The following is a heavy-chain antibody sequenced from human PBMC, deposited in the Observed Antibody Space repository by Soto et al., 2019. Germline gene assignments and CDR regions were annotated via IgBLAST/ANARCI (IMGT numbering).Heavy chain of an antibody. J-gene: IGHJ6*02. D-gene: IGHD2-15*01. CDR2: MYHSGST. V-gene: IGHV4-39*01. Sequence: TSETLSLTCTVSGASVTSISYYWGWIRQPPGKGLEWIGSMYHSGSTYFNPSLKSRVTLSVDTSKNQFSLKLSSVTAADTAVYYCARVVVVAATGYDYYYGMDVWGQGTTVTVS. CDR1: GASVTSISYY. CDR3: ARVVVVAATGYDYYYGMDV.